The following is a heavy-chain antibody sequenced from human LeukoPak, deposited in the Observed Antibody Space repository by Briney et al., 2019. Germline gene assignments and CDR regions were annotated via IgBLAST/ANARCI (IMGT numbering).Heavy chain of an antibody. V-gene: IGHV1-8*01. CDR3: ARGCTSGRFLEWVKRYYFDY. CDR2: MNPNSGNT. CDR1: GYTFTSYD. J-gene: IGHJ4*02. D-gene: IGHD3-3*01. Sequence: ASVKVSCKASGYTFTSYDINWVRQATGQGLEWTGWMNPNSGNTGYAQKFQGRVTMTRNTSISTAYMELSSLRSEDTAVYYCARGCTSGRFLEWVKRYYFDYWGQGTLVTVSS.